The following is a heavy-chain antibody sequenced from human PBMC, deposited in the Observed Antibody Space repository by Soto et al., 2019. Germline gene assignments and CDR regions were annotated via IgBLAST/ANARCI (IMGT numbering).Heavy chain of an antibody. CDR1: GGTFRNHG. J-gene: IGHJ2*01. CDR2: FTPKFGTA. V-gene: IGHV1-69*01. CDR3: ARGEAGGFNSWTLIF. Sequence: QVQLVQSGAEVKKPGSSVKVSCKASGGTFRNHGISWLRQAPGQGLEWIGGFTPKFGTANYAPKFQGRVSITAAEPTTTASVALGILGLEARAVYFCARGEAGGFNSWTLIFWGRGTLITVSS. D-gene: IGHD1-1*01.